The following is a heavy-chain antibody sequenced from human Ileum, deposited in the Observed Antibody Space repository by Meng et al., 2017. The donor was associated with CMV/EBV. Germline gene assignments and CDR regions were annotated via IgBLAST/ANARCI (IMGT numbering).Heavy chain of an antibody. Sequence: VQLQESGQGLVKPSDPLSLPCGVSGDSISSYHWGWIRQPAGKGLEWIGRIYTSGSSSYNPSLKSRVTMSVDKSKNQVSLKLTSVTAADTAVYYCARDVRLVGHFDYWGQGTLVTVSS. D-gene: IGHD2-15*01. CDR3: ARDVRLVGHFDY. CDR2: IYTSGSS. V-gene: IGHV4-4*07. CDR1: GDSISSYH. J-gene: IGHJ4*02.